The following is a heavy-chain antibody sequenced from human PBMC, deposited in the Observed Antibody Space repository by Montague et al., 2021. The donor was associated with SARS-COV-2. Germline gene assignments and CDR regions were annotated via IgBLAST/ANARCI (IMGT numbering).Heavy chain of an antibody. CDR2: TYYRSQWYE. CDR1: GDSVSSQSAA. V-gene: IGHV6-1*01. Sequence: CAISGDSVSSQSAAWNWIRQSPSRVLEWLGRTYYRSQWYEDYAVSVKGRITIKPDTSKNQFSLHLESVSPDDTALYYCARGAYHDLYYYYHGMDVWGRGTAVSVSS. J-gene: IGHJ6*02. CDR3: ARGAYHDLYYYYHGMDV. D-gene: IGHD2-2*01.